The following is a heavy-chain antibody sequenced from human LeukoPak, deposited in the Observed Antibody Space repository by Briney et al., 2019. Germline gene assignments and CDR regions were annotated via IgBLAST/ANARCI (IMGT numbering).Heavy chain of an antibody. D-gene: IGHD3-22*01. CDR2: IRYDGSNK. Sequence: GGSLRLSCAASGFTFSSFGMHWVRQAPGKGLEWVAFIRYDGSNKYYADSVKGRFTISRDNSKNTLYLQMNSLRAEDTAVYYCARDLAYYYDSSGYYHDAFDIWGQGTMVTVSS. V-gene: IGHV3-30*02. J-gene: IGHJ3*02. CDR1: GFTFSSFG. CDR3: ARDLAYYYDSSGYYHDAFDI.